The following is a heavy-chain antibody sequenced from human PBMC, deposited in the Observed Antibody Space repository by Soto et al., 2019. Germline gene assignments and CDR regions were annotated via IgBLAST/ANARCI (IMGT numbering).Heavy chain of an antibody. CDR3: AKDAYYYDTSVYFFDY. D-gene: IGHD3-22*01. V-gene: IGHV3-30*02. Sequence: PGGSLRLSCAASGFTFSSYGMHWVRQAPGKGLEWVAVIWYDGSNKYYADSVKGRFTISRDNSMNTLYLQMNSLRAEDTAVYYCAKDAYYYDTSVYFFDYWGQGTLVTVSS. J-gene: IGHJ4*02. CDR2: IWYDGSNK. CDR1: GFTFSSYG.